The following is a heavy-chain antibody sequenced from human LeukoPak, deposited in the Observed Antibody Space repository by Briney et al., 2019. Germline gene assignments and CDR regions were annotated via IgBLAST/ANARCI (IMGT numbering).Heavy chain of an antibody. Sequence: GGSLRPSCAASGFTFSSYEMNWVRQAPGKGLEWVSYISSSGSTIYYADSVKGQFTISRGNAKNSLYLQMNSLRAEDTAVYYCARIRDRGVDYWGQGTLVTVSS. CDR2: ISSSGSTI. V-gene: IGHV3-48*03. CDR1: GFTFSSYE. CDR3: ARIRDRGVDY. J-gene: IGHJ4*02. D-gene: IGHD5-24*01.